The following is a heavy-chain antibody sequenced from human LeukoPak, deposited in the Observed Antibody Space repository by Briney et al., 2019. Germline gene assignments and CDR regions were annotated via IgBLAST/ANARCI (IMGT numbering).Heavy chain of an antibody. Sequence: ASVKVSCKASGYPFSIFGISWVRQAPGQGLEWMGWISASNGNTKYVQKLQGRVTMTTDTSTGTAYMELRSLTSDDTAVYYCARAGATVTTHYDYWGQGTVVTVSS. CDR1: GYPFSIFG. D-gene: IGHD4-17*01. CDR2: ISASNGNT. CDR3: ARAGATVTTHYDY. V-gene: IGHV1-18*01. J-gene: IGHJ4*02.